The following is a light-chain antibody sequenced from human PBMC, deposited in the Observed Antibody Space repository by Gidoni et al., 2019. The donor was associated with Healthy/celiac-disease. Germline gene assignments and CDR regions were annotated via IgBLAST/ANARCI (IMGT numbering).Light chain of an antibody. CDR2: DAS. V-gene: IGKV1-33*01. CDR1: QDISNY. J-gene: IGKJ4*01. Sequence: DIQMTQSPSSLSASVGDRVTITCQASQDISNYLNWYHQKPVKAPKLLFYDASNLETAVPSRFSGSGSGTDFTFTISSLPPEDIATYYCQQYGNLPALTFXGXTKVEIK. CDR3: QQYGNLPALT.